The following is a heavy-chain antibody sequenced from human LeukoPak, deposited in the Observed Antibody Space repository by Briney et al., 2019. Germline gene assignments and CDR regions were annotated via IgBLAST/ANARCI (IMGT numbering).Heavy chain of an antibody. CDR3: VRDYGPGGFGP. J-gene: IGHJ5*02. CDR1: GFSFDNYD. CDR2: IGTGGDT. V-gene: IGHV3-13*01. D-gene: IGHD3-10*01. Sequence: GGSLGLSCAVSGFSFDNYDMHWVRQISGEGLEWVAAIGTGGDTYYRDSVKGRFIISRGNAKNSLYLQMNSLRVGDTAVYYCVRDYGPGGFGPWGQGALVTVSS.